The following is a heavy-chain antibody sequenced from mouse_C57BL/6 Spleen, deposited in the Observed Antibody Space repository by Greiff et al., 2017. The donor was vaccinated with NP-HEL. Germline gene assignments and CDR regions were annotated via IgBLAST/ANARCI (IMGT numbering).Heavy chain of an antibody. CDR3: ARVHYYGSPYYFDY. D-gene: IGHD1-1*01. CDR1: GFTFSDYY. CDR2: INYDGSST. Sequence: EVQLVESEGGLVQPGSSMKLSCTASGFTFSDYYMAWVRQVPEKGLEWVANINYDGSSTYYLDSLKSRFIISRDNAKNILYLQMSSLKSEDTATYYCARVHYYGSPYYFDYWGQGTTLTVSS. J-gene: IGHJ2*01. V-gene: IGHV5-16*01.